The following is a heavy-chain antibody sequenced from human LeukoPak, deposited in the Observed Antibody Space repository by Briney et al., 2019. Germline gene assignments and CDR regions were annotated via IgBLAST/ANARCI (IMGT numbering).Heavy chain of an antibody. CDR2: ISCYNGDT. D-gene: IGHD6-19*01. CDR3: ARDPTNTSGRYAYFDS. CDR1: GYTFNHHG. V-gene: IGHV1-18*01. Sequence: ASVKVSCKASGYTFNHHGISWVRQAPGQGLEWMGWISCYNGDTTYAQKFQGRVTMSKGTGTSTAYMELTGLRSDDTAVYYCARDPTNTSGRYAYFDSWGQGTLVTVSS. J-gene: IGHJ4*02.